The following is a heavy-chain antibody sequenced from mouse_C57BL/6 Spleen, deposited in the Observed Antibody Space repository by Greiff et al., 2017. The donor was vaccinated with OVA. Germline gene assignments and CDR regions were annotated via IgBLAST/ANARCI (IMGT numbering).Heavy chain of an antibody. J-gene: IGHJ1*03. CDR3: ARGGPARYYDV. CDR1: GFTFSDYG. CDR2: ISSGSSTI. D-gene: IGHD3-3*01. Sequence: EVQGVESGGGLVKPGGSLKLSCAASGFTFSDYGMHWVRQAPEKGLEWVAYISSGSSTIYYAATVKGRFTISRDTAYNTLFLPLTSLRSEETAMYYCARGGPARYYDVWGTGTTVTVSS. V-gene: IGHV5-17*01.